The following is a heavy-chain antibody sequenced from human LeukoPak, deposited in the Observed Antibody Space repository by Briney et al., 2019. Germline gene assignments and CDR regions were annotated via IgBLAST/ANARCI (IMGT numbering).Heavy chain of an antibody. D-gene: IGHD6-13*01. V-gene: IGHV3-23*01. CDR2: ISGSGAGT. CDR1: GVTFSSYA. CDR3: ASGTTIAAALGY. J-gene: IGHJ4*02. Sequence: PGGSLRLSCAASGVTFSSYAMSWVRQAPGKGLEWVSVISGSGAGTYYADSVKGRFTISRDNSKNTLYLQMNSLRAEDTAVYYCASGTTIAAALGYWGQGTLVTVSS.